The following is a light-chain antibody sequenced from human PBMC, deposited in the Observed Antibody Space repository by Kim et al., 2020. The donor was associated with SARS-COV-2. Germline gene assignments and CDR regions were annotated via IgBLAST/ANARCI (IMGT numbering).Light chain of an antibody. CDR2: YDS. V-gene: IGLV3-21*04. J-gene: IGLJ1*01. CDR3: QVWDSSSDHHV. Sequence: SYELTQPPSVSVAPGKTARITCGGNNIGSKSVHWYQQKPGQAPVLFIYYDSDRPSGIPERFSGSNSGNTATLTISRVEAGDEADYYCQVWDSSSDHHVFG. CDR1: NIGSKS.